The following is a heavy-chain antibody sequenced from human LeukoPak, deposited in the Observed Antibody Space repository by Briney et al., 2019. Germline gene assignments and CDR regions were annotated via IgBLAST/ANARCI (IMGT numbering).Heavy chain of an antibody. CDR3: ARQRSYYCSGGSCYPYYFDY. CDR2: IYYSGST. CDR1: GGSISSYY. J-gene: IGHJ4*02. V-gene: IGHV4-59*01. Sequence: PSETLSLTCTVSGGSISSYYWSWIRQPPGKGLEWIGYIYYSGSTNYNPSLKSRVTISVDTSKNQFSLKLSSVTAADTAVYYCARQRSYYCSGGSCYPYYFDYWGQGTLVTVSS. D-gene: IGHD2-15*01.